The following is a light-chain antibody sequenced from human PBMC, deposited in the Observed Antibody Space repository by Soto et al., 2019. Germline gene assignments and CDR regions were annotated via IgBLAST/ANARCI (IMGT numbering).Light chain of an antibody. Sequence: EIVMTQSPATLSVSPGGRATLSCRASQSISDTLAWYQQKPGQAPRLLIRGASTRATGFPARFSGSGSGTEFTLTISSLQSEDFAVYYCQQYNNWPITFGQGTRLEIK. CDR1: QSISDT. J-gene: IGKJ5*01. CDR3: QQYNNWPIT. V-gene: IGKV3-15*01. CDR2: GAS.